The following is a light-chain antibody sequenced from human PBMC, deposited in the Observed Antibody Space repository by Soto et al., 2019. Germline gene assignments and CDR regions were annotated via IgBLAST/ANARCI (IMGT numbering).Light chain of an antibody. CDR1: QSIVIY. CDR2: AAS. J-gene: IGKJ3*01. CDR3: QQSYNDLRT. V-gene: IGKV1-39*01. Sequence: DIQMTPSPTSLSASVGDKVTITCRASQSIVIYLNWYQQKPGKAPKLLIYAASNLQSGVPSRFSGSGSGTDFTLTISSLQPEDFATYYCQQSYNDLRTFGPGTKVEI.